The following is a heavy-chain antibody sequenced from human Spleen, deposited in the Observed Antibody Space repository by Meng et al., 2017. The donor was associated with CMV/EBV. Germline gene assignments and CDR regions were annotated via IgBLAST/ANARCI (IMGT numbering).Heavy chain of an antibody. Sequence: GESLKISCAASGFTVSSNYMSWVRQAPGKGLEWVSVIYSGGSTYYADSVKGRFTISRDNSKNTLYLQMNSLRAEDTAVYYCARHHGRNWGQGTLVTVSS. J-gene: IGHJ4*02. CDR1: GFTVSSNY. V-gene: IGHV3-66*02. D-gene: IGHD1-1*01. CDR2: IYSGGST. CDR3: ARHHGRN.